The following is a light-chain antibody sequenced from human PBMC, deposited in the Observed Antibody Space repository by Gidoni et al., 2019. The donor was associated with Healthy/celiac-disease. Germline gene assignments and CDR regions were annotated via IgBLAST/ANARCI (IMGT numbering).Light chain of an antibody. CDR3: QSYDSSLSGHVV. Sequence: QSVLTPPPSVSGAPGPRVTISCTGSSSTIGAGYDVHWYQQLPGTAPKLLIYGNSNRPSGVPDRFSGSKSGTSASLAITGLQAEDEADYYCQSYDSSLSGHVVFGGGTKLTVL. CDR2: GNS. J-gene: IGLJ2*01. V-gene: IGLV1-40*01. CDR1: SSTIGAGYD.